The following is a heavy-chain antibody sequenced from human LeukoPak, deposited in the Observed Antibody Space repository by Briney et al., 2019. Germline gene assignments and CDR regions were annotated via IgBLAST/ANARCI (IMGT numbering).Heavy chain of an antibody. V-gene: IGHV3-23*01. D-gene: IGHD3-16*01. CDR3: AKDRVAFGGADAFHM. Sequence: PGGSLRLSCAASGFTFSSYAMSWVRQAPGKGLEWVSGISGSGGSTFYADSVKGRFTISRDNSKNTLYLQMNSLRAEDTAVYYCAKDRVAFGGADAFHMWGQGTMVTVSS. CDR2: ISGSGGST. CDR1: GFTFSSYA. J-gene: IGHJ3*02.